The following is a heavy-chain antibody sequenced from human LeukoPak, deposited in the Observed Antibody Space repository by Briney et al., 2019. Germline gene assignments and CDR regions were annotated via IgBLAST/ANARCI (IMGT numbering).Heavy chain of an antibody. V-gene: IGHV1-2*04. CDR1: GYTFTGYY. J-gene: IGHJ4*02. CDR2: INPNSGGT. D-gene: IGHD5-18*01. CDR3: ARDRHGYSYAMYYFDY. Sequence: GASVKVSCEASGYTFTGYYMYWVRQAPGQGLEWMGWINPNSGGTNYAQKFQGWVTMTRDTSISAAYMELSRLRSDDTAVYYCARDRHGYSYAMYYFDYWGQGTLVTVSS.